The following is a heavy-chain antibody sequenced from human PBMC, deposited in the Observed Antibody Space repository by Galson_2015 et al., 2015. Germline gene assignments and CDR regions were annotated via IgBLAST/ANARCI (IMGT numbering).Heavy chain of an antibody. V-gene: IGHV4-39*01. D-gene: IGHD2-2*01. CDR2: GTT. CDR3: ARTSRYCSSTTCSYFDY. Sequence: GTTYYNPSLKSRVTISLDTSRNQFSLKLSSVTAADTAVYHCARTSRYCSSTTCSYFDYWGQGALVTVSS. J-gene: IGHJ4*02.